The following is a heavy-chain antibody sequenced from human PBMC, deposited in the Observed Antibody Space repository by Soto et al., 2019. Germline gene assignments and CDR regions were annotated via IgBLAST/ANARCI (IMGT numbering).Heavy chain of an antibody. V-gene: IGHV4-39*01. Sequence: SETLSLTCTVSGGSISSSSYYWGWIRQPPGKGLEWIGSIYYSGSTYYNPSLKSRVTISVDTSKNQLSLKLSSVTAADTAVYYCARHSSSYAFWFDPWGQGTLVTVSS. J-gene: IGHJ5*02. CDR1: GGSISSSSYY. CDR3: ARHSSSYAFWFDP. CDR2: IYYSGST. D-gene: IGHD6-6*01.